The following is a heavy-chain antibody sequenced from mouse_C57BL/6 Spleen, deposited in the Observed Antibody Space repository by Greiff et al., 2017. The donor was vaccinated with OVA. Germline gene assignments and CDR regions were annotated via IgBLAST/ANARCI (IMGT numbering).Heavy chain of an antibody. D-gene: IGHD3-2*02. CDR3: ARHEAWSNYAMDY. Sequence: VQLVESGPGLVAPSQSLSITCTVSGFSLTSYGVHWVRQPPGKGLEWLVVIWSDGSTTYNSALKSRLSISNDNSKSQVILKMNSLQTDDTAMYYCARHEAWSNYAMDYWGQGTSVTVSS. CDR1: GFSLTSYG. V-gene: IGHV2-6-1*01. CDR2: IWSDGST. J-gene: IGHJ4*01.